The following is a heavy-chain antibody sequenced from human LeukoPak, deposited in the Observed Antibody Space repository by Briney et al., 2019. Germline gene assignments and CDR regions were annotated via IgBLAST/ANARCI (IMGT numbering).Heavy chain of an antibody. Sequence: GGSVRLSCTASGFTFSSFGMHWVRQAPGKGLEWVTAISSVGHTNKSADSVKGRFTISRDNSKNTLYLQMHSLREDDTTVYYCAKEVGWFNAFDVWSQGTMVTVSS. D-gene: IGHD3-10*01. V-gene: IGHV3-30*18. J-gene: IGHJ3*01. CDR1: GFTFSSFG. CDR2: ISSVGHTN. CDR3: AKEVGWFNAFDV.